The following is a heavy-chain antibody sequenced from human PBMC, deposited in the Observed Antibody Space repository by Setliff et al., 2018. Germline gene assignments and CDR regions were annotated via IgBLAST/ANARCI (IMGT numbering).Heavy chain of an antibody. D-gene: IGHD6-25*01. V-gene: IGHV3-43*01. CDR3: ARGYEPDYYFDY. CDR1: GFTFDDYT. J-gene: IGHJ4*02. CDR2: ISWDGGST. Sequence: GESLRLSCAASGFTFDDYTMHWVRQAPGKGLEWVSLISWDGGSTYYADSVKGRLTISRDNSKNSLYLQMNSLRTEDTALYYCARGYEPDYYFDYWGQGTLVTVSS.